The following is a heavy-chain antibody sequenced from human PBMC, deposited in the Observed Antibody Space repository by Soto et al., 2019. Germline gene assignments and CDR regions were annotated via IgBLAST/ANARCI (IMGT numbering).Heavy chain of an antibody. D-gene: IGHD6-19*01. J-gene: IGHJ5*02. CDR2: IYYSGSA. CDR1: GGSIISSAYY. CDR3: AREVSSHSRGWYTVLVRWFDP. V-gene: IGHV4-31*03. Sequence: QVQLQESGPGLVKPSQTLSLTCTVSGGSIISSAYYWSWIRQHPGKGLEWIGYIYYSGSAYYNPSLKSRVTISVDTSKTRFYPTVTSVTAADTAVYYCAREVSSHSRGWYTVLVRWFDPWGQGTLVTVSS.